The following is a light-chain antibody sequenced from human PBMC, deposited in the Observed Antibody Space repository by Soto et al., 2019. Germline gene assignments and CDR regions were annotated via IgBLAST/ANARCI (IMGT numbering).Light chain of an antibody. CDR2: EGD. V-gene: IGLV2-23*01. CDR3: CSFARSTTFYV. CDR1: SNDFGSSNL. Sequence: LTQPASVSGSPGQSITISCSGTSNDFGSSNLVSWYQQHPGKAPKLIIFEGDRRPSGVSGRFSGSKSGNTASLTISGLQAEDEADYYCCSFARSTTFYVFGTGTKVTVL. J-gene: IGLJ1*01.